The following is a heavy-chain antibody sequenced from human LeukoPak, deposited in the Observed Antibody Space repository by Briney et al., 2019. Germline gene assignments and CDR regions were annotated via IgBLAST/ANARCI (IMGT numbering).Heavy chain of an antibody. D-gene: IGHD3-22*01. J-gene: IGHJ4*02. V-gene: IGHV3-21*04. CDR2: ISSTSSYI. CDR3: AKDIDSSGYYPAGY. Sequence: GGSLRLSCAASGFSFITYNMNWVRQAPGKGLEWVSSISSTSSYIYYADSVKGRFTISRDNAKNSLYLQMNSLRAEDTALYYCAKDIDSSGYYPAGYWGQGTLVTVSS. CDR1: GFSFITYN.